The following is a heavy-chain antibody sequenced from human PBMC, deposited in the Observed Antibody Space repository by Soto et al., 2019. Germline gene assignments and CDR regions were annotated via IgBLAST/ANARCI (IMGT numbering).Heavy chain of an antibody. D-gene: IGHD4-17*01. CDR1: GGSISSYY. CDR3: ARVKHDYGGNFDY. CDR2: IYYSGST. Sequence: SETLSLTCTVSGGSISSYYWSWIRQPPGKGLEWIGYIYYSGSTNYNPSLKSRVAISVDTSKNQFSLKLSSVTAADTAVYYCARVKHDYGGNFDYWGQGTLVTVSS. J-gene: IGHJ4*02. V-gene: IGHV4-59*08.